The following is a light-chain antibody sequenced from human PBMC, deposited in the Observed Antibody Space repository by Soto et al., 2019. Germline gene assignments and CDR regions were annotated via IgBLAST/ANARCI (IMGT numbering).Light chain of an antibody. V-gene: IGKV4-1*01. CDR3: QQSYSTPQT. CDR2: WAS. CDR1: QSVLYSSNNKNY. Sequence: DIVMTQSPDSLAVSLGERATINCKSSQSVLYSSNNKNYLAWYQQKPGQPPKLLIYWASTRESGVPDRFSGSGSGTDFTLTISSLQPEDFATYYCQQSYSTPQTFGQGTKVDI. J-gene: IGKJ1*01.